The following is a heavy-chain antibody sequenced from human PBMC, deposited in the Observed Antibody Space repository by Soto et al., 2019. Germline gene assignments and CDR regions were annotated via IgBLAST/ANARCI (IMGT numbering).Heavy chain of an antibody. CDR2: ISGSGGST. V-gene: IGHV3-23*01. Sequence: GGSLRLSCAASGFTFSSYAMSWVRQAPGKGLEWVSAISGSGGSTYYADSVKGRFTISRDNSKNTLYLQMNSLRAEDTAVYYCATGHSTYYYDSSGYYPPYGMDVWGQGTTVTVSS. CDR1: GFTFSSYA. CDR3: ATGHSTYYYDSSGYYPPYGMDV. J-gene: IGHJ6*02. D-gene: IGHD3-22*01.